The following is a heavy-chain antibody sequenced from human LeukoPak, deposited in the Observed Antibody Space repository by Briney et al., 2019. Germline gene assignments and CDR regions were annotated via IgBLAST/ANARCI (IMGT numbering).Heavy chain of an antibody. CDR3: ARASSTPQWLVRYYYYGMDV. J-gene: IGHJ6*02. D-gene: IGHD6-19*01. CDR2: INPNSGDT. V-gene: IGHV1-2*02. CDR1: GYTFTGYY. Sequence: GASVKVSCKASGYTFTGYYMHWVRQAPGQGLECMGWINPNSGDTNYAQKFQGRVTMTRDTSISTAYMELRSLRSDDTAVYYCARASSTPQWLVRYYYYGMDVWGQGTTVTVSS.